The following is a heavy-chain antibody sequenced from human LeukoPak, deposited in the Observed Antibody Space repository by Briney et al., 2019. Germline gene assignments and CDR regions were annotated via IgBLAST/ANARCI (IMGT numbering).Heavy chain of an antibody. CDR1: GYTFTGYY. D-gene: IGHD2-15*01. Sequence: ASVKVSCKASGYTFTGYYMHWVRQAPGQGPEWMGWINPNSGGTNYAQKFQGRVTMTTDTSTSTAYMELRSLRSDDTAVYYCGRVGYCSGGSCSTSYYYYYYMDVWGKGTTVTVSS. CDR2: INPNSGGT. J-gene: IGHJ6*03. V-gene: IGHV1-2*02. CDR3: GRVGYCSGGSCSTSYYYYYYMDV.